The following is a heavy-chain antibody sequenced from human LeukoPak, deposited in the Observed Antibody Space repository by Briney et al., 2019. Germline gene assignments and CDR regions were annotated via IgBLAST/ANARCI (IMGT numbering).Heavy chain of an antibody. Sequence: PGGSLRLSCAASEFTFSSYSMNWVRQAPGKGLEWVSSISSGSTYIYYADSVKGRFTISRDNAKNTLYLQMNSLRAEDTAVYYCARDGYSSSFYFDYWGQGTLVTVSS. CDR2: ISSGSTYI. CDR3: ARDGYSSSFYFDY. D-gene: IGHD6-6*01. J-gene: IGHJ4*02. CDR1: EFTFSSYS. V-gene: IGHV3-21*01.